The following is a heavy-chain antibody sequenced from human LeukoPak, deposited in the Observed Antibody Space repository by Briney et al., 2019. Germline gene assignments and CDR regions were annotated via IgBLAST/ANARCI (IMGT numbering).Heavy chain of an antibody. Sequence: SETLSLTCTVSGGSISSSSYYWAWIRQPPGTGLEWIGSIYYSGSTYYNPSLKSRVTISVDTSKNQFSLKLSSVTAADTAVYYCARAIDEDSGGSCYQDYWGQGTLVTVSS. J-gene: IGHJ4*02. CDR3: ARAIDEDSGGSCYQDY. CDR2: IYYSGST. V-gene: IGHV4-39*07. CDR1: GGSISSSSYY. D-gene: IGHD2-15*01.